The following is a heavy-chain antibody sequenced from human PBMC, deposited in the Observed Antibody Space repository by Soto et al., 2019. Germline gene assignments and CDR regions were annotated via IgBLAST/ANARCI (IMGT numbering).Heavy chain of an antibody. J-gene: IGHJ4*01. CDR2: ISGGGDIT. D-gene: IGHD2-2*01. CDR1: GFTFSSYA. CDR3: AKAYCASTSCASDY. Sequence: EVQLLESGGGLVQPGGSLRLSCAASGFTFSSYAMSWLRQAPGKGLEWVSDISGGGDITYYADSVKGRFTITRVNSKNTLYLQMNSLRVEDTAIYYCAKAYCASTSCASDYWGHGSLVTVCS. V-gene: IGHV3-23*01.